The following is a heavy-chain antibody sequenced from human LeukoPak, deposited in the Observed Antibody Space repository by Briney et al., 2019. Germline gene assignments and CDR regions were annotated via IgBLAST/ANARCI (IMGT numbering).Heavy chain of an antibody. J-gene: IGHJ1*01. CDR3: AREGYYDSSGYLQH. V-gene: IGHV4-59*01. D-gene: IGHD3-22*01. CDR1: GGSFSGYY. Sequence: SETLSLTCVVSGGSFSGYYWGWIRQPPGRGLEWIGYVYYSGSTNYNPSFKSRITISVDTSRNQFSLQLSSVTAADTAVYYCAREGYYDSSGYLQHWGQGTLVTVSS. CDR2: VYYSGST.